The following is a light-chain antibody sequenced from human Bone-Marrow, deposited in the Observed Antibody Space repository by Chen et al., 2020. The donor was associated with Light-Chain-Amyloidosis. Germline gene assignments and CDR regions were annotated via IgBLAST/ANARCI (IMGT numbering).Light chain of an antibody. Sequence: EIVLTQSPATLSVSPGERATLSCRASQSLSSNLAWYQHKPGQAPRRLIFGASTRATGTPARFSGSGSGTDFTLTISSMQSEDFAVYYCQQYHNWPPLTFGGGTKVEIK. CDR1: QSLSSN. CDR2: GAS. CDR3: QQYHNWPPLT. V-gene: IGKV3-15*01. J-gene: IGKJ4*01.